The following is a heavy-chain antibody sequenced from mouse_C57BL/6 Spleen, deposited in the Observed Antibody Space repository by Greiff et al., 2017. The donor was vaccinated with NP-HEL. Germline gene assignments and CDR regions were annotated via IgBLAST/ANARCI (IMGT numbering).Heavy chain of an antibody. D-gene: IGHD1-1*02. CDR3: ARLHYVYWYFDV. V-gene: IGHV1-82*01. CDR2: IYPGDGDT. Sequence: QVQLQQSGPELVKPGASVKISCKASGYAFSSSWMNWVKQRPGKGLEWIGRIYPGDGDTNYNGKFKGKATLTADKSSSTAYMQLSSLTSEDSAVYFCARLHYVYWYFDVWGTGTTVTVSS. CDR1: GYAFSSSW. J-gene: IGHJ1*03.